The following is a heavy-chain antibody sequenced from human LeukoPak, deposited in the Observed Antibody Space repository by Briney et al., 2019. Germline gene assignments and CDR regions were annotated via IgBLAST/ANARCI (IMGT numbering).Heavy chain of an antibody. CDR3: ARARILSGFDY. Sequence: SETLSLTCTVSGGSISSSSYYWGWIRQPPGKGLEWIGSIYYSGSTYYNPSLKCRVTISVDTSKNQFSLKLSSVTAADTAVYYCARARILSGFDYWGQGTLVTVSS. CDR2: IYYSGST. D-gene: IGHD2/OR15-2a*01. V-gene: IGHV4-39*07. CDR1: GGSISSSSYY. J-gene: IGHJ4*02.